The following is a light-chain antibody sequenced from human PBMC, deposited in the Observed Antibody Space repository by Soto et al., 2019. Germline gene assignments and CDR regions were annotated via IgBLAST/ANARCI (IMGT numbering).Light chain of an antibody. CDR2: DVS. CDR3: SSSTSSSTLYV. CDR1: SSDVGGYNY. V-gene: IGLV2-14*01. Sequence: QSALTKPASVSGSPGQSITISCTGTSSDVGGYNYVSWYQQHPGKAPKLMIYDVSNRPSGVSNRFSGSKSGNTASLTISGLQAEDEEADYCSSSTSSSTLYVFGTGTKVTVL. J-gene: IGLJ1*01.